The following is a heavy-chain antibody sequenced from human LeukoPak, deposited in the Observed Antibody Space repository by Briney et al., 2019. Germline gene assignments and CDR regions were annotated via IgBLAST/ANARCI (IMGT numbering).Heavy chain of an antibody. V-gene: IGHV3-7*01. CDR1: GFTFSSYW. CDR2: IKQGGSEK. Sequence: GGSLRLSCAASGFTFSSYWMSWVRQAPGKGLEWVANIKQGGSEKYNVDSVKGGFTITRDNAKNSLYLQMNSLRAEDTAVYYCAKDYGDFHFDYWGQGTLVTVSS. CDR3: AKDYGDFHFDY. J-gene: IGHJ4*02. D-gene: IGHD4-17*01.